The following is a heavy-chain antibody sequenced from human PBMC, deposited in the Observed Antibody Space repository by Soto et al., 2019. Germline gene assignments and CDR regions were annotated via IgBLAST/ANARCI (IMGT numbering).Heavy chain of an antibody. Sequence: EVQLLESGGGVVQPGGSLRLSCVASGFNFKKFAMAWVRQAPGEGLEWVAGISCCGGSTSYADSVKGRFSTARDDSKNTLSLQMNGLRVEDTAQYFCAKADGEQWLIPHPDNWGQGTLVTVS. CDR1: GFNFKKFA. J-gene: IGHJ4*02. CDR2: ISCCGGST. D-gene: IGHD6-19*01. CDR3: AKADGEQWLIPHPDN. V-gene: IGHV3-23*01.